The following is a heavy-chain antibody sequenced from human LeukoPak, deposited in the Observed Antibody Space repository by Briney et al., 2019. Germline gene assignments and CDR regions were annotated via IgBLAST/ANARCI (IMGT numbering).Heavy chain of an antibody. D-gene: IGHD2-2*02. CDR2: IIPIFGTA. Sequence: SVKVSCKASGYTFTNYGISSVRQAPGQGLEWMGGIIPIFGTANYAQKFQGRVTITADESTSTAYMELSSLRSEDTAVYYCARGPGYCSSTSCYNYYYYYYMDVWGKGTTVTVSS. CDR1: GYTFTNYG. V-gene: IGHV1-69*13. J-gene: IGHJ6*03. CDR3: ARGPGYCSSTSCYNYYYYYYMDV.